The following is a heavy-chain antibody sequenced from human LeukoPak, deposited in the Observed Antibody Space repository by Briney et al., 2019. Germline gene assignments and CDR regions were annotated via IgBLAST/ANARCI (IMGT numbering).Heavy chain of an antibody. V-gene: IGHV1-2*02. Sequence: ASVNVSCKASAYTFTGYYMHWVRRAPGQGLEWMGWINPNGGDTIYAQKFHGRVTMTSDTSISTAYMELSSLTSDDTAVYYCARVASTTRRHDAFDIWGQGTMVTVSS. J-gene: IGHJ3*02. D-gene: IGHD1-1*01. CDR2: INPNGGDT. CDR1: AYTFTGYY. CDR3: ARVASTTRRHDAFDI.